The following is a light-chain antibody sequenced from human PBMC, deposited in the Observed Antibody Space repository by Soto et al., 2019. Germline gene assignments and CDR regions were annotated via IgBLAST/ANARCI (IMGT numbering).Light chain of an antibody. J-gene: IGKJ3*01. CDR1: QSVSSSY. Sequence: EIVLTQSPGTLSLSPGERATLSCRASQSVSSSYLAWYQQKPGQAPRLLIYGASSSATGIPDRFSGSGSGTDFTLTIRRLEPEDFAVYYCQLGITFGHGNNVDIK. CDR3: QLGIT. V-gene: IGKV3-20*01. CDR2: GAS.